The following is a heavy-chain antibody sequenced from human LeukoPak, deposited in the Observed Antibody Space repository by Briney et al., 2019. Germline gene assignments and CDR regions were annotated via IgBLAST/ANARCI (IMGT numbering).Heavy chain of an antibody. D-gene: IGHD5-12*01. CDR2: ISGSGYNT. CDR1: GFTITNDG. J-gene: IGHJ4*02. CDR3: ARGPSGYHNT. V-gene: IGHV3-23*01. Sequence: GGTLRLSCVASGFTITNDGMSWVRQTPGKGLEWVSTISGSGYNTYYADSVKGRFTISRDSSKNTLFLQMNGLRPEDTAVYYCARGPSGYHNTGGQGTLVTVSS.